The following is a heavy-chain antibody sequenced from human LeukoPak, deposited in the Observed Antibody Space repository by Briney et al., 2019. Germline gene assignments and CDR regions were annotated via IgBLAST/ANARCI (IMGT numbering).Heavy chain of an antibody. D-gene: IGHD3-22*01. CDR1: GGSISTTNW. V-gene: IGHV4-4*02. J-gene: IGHJ4*02. CDR3: AGTGYDSSGYYFDY. CDR2: IYHSGST. Sequence: SETLSLTCAVSGGSISTTNWWTWVRQPPGKGLEWIGEIYHSGSTNYNPSLKSRVTISVDTSKNQFSLKLSSVTAADTAVYYCAGTGYDSSGYYFDYWGQGTLVTVSS.